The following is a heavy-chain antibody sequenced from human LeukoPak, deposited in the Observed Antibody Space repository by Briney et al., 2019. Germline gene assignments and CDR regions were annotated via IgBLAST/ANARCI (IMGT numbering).Heavy chain of an antibody. V-gene: IGHV4-59*01. CDR1: GGSISSYY. D-gene: IGHD1-26*01. CDR2: IFYSGST. CDR3: ATFVGSGRYSAAFDI. J-gene: IGHJ3*02. Sequence: SETLSLTCTVSGGSISSYYWSWIRQPPGKGLEWMGYIFYSGSTQYNLSLKSRLTISVDTSKKQFSLRLSSVTAADTAVYYCATFVGSGRYSAAFDIWGQGTMVTVSS.